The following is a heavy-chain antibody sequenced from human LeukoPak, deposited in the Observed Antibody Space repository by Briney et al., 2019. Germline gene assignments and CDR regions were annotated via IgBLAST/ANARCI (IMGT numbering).Heavy chain of an antibody. CDR2: IGGSGSST. V-gene: IGHV3-23*01. CDR1: GFTFTTYP. Sequence: GGSLRLSCAASGFTFTTYPMSWVRQAPGKGLEWVSGIGGSGSSTYYAESVKGRFTISRDNSKNTLYLQMNSLRAEDTAAYYCAKAVDDYFFDYWGQGTLVTVSS. D-gene: IGHD2-21*02. J-gene: IGHJ4*02. CDR3: AKAVDDYFFDY.